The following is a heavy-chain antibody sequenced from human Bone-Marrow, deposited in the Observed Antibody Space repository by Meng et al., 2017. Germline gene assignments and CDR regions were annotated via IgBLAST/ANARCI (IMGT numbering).Heavy chain of an antibody. CDR2: ITSGST. CDR3: AREDGYRSGWYSLGYYYYGMDD. J-gene: IGHJ6*02. D-gene: IGHD6-19*01. Sequence: SETLSLTCTVSGGSISSYYWSWIRQPAGKGLEWIGRITSGSTNYNPSLKSRVTMSVDTSKNQFSLKLGSVTAADTAVYDCAREDGYRSGWYSLGYYYYGMDDWGQGTTVTVSS. CDR1: GGSISSYY. V-gene: IGHV4-4*07.